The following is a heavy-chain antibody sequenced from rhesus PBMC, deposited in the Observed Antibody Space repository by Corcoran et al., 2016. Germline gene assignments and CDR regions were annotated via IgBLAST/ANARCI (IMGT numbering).Heavy chain of an antibody. CDR1: GVSISSSYSY. J-gene: IGHJ4*01. D-gene: IGHD2-8*01. CDR2: SSYSGST. V-gene: IGHV4-122*02. CDR3: ARRGGYCSGGVCPIDY. Sequence: QVQLQESGPGLVKPSETLSLTCAVSGVSISSSYSYCRWIRQAPGKGLEWFVNSSYSGSTSYNPSLKSRVTISRDTSKNQFSLKLSSVTAADTAVYYCARRGGYCSGGVCPIDYWGQGVLVTVSS.